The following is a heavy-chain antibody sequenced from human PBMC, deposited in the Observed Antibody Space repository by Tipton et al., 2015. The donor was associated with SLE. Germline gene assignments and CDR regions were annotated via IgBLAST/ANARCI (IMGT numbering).Heavy chain of an antibody. D-gene: IGHD2-21*01. CDR2: IYYSGST. V-gene: IGHV4-61*08. CDR1: GGSISSADYY. CDR3: ASTRLDIVVVWYFDL. Sequence: TLSLTCTVSGGSISSADYYWNWVRHHPGKGLEWIGYIYYSGSTNYNPSLKSRVTISVDTSKNQFSLKLSSVTAADTAVYYCASTRLDIVVVWYFDLWGRGTLVTVSS. J-gene: IGHJ2*01.